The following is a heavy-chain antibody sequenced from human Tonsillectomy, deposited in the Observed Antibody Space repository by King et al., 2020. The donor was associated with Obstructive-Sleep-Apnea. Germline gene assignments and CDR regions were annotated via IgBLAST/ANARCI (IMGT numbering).Heavy chain of an antibody. D-gene: IGHD3-22*01. CDR3: AKGAMIVVVMEYFDY. Sequence: QLVQSGGGVVQPERSLRLSCAASGFSFSTYGMHWVRQAPGKGLEWGAFIRYDGNVKYYADSVKGRFTISRDDSKKTLYLQMNSLRAEDTAVYYCAKGAMIVVVMEYFDYWGQGTLVTVSS. CDR1: GFSFSTYG. J-gene: IGHJ4*02. V-gene: IGHV3-30*02. CDR2: IRYDGNVK.